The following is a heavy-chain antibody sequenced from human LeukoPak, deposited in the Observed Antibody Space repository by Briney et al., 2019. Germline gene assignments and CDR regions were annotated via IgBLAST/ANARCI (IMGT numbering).Heavy chain of an antibody. Sequence: PSETLSLTCTVSGGSISSGGYYWSWIRQHPGKGLEWIGYIYYSGSTYYNPSLKSRVTISVDTSKNQFSLKLSSVTAADTAVYYCARGRRHYDILTGSSNWFDPWGQGTLVTVSS. D-gene: IGHD3-9*01. J-gene: IGHJ5*02. CDR2: IYYSGST. V-gene: IGHV4-31*03. CDR3: ARGRRHYDILTGSSNWFDP. CDR1: GGSISSGGYY.